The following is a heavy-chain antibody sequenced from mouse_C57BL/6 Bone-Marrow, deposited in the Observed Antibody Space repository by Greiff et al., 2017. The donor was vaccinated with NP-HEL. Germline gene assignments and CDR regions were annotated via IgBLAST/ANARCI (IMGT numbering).Heavy chain of an antibody. Sequence: VQLQQSGPVLVKPGASVKMSCKASGYTFTDYYMNWVKQSHGKSLEWIGVINPYNGGTSYNQKFKGKATLTVDKSSSTAYMELNSLTSEDSAVYYCARPGGYDGFAYWGQGTLVTVSA. J-gene: IGHJ3*01. CDR2: INPYNGGT. V-gene: IGHV1-19*01. CDR1: GYTFTDYY. D-gene: IGHD2-2*01. CDR3: ARPGGYDGFAY.